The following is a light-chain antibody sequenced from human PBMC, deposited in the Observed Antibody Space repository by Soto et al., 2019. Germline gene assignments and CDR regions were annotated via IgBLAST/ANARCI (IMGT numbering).Light chain of an antibody. Sequence: IQLTQSPSSLSASVGDRVTITCRASQGISSYLAWYQQKPGKAPKLLIYAASTLQSGVPSRFSGSGSGTDFTLIISSLQPEDFATYYCQQLNTFGGGTKVEIK. CDR2: AAS. CDR1: QGISSY. V-gene: IGKV1-9*01. CDR3: QQLNT. J-gene: IGKJ4*01.